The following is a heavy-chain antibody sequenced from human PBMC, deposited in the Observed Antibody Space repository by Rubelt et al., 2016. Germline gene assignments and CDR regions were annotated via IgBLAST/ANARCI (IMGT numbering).Heavy chain of an antibody. CDR2: INAGNGNT. CDR1: GYTFTSYA. CDR3: ARDSGGYLYYFDY. D-gene: IGHD3-22*01. J-gene: IGHJ4*02. Sequence: QVQLVQSGAEVKKPGASVKVSCKASGYTFTSYAMHWVRQAPGQRLEWMGWINAGNGNTKYSQKFQGRVTITRDTSASTAYMELSSLRSEDTAVYYCARDSGGYLYYFDYWGQGTLGTVSS. V-gene: IGHV1-3*01.